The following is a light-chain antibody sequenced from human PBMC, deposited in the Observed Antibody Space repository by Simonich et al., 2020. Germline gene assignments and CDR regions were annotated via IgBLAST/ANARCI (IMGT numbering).Light chain of an antibody. V-gene: IGLV2-14*01. CDR3: SSYTSSSTVV. CDR1: SSDVGGYNY. Sequence: QSALTQPASVSGSPGQSITIPCTGTSSDVGGYNYVSWYQQHPGKAPKLMIYDVRKRPSWVSNRFSGSKSGNTASLTISGLQAEDEADYYCSSYTSSSTVVFGGGTKLTVL. CDR2: DVR. J-gene: IGLJ2*01.